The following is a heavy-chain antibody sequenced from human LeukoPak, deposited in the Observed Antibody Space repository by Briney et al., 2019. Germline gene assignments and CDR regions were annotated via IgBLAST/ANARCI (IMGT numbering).Heavy chain of an antibody. CDR1: GGSISSGSYY. J-gene: IGHJ4*02. Sequence: SQTLSLTCTVSGGSISSGSYYWSWIRQPAGKGLEWIGRIYTSGSTNYNPSLKSRVTISVDKSKNHFSLEVNSVTAADTAVYFCASSVYSSGLYGSHFDYWGQGALVTVSS. D-gene: IGHD6-19*01. CDR3: ASSVYSSGLYGSHFDY. CDR2: IYTSGST. V-gene: IGHV4-61*02.